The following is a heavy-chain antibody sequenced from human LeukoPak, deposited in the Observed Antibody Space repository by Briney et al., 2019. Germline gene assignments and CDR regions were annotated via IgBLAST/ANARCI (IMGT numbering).Heavy chain of an antibody. Sequence: SETLSLTCTVSGGSISSYYWSWIRQPPGKGLEWIGYIYYSGSTNYNPSLKSRVTISVDTSKNQFSLKLSSVTAADTAVYYCARHPSAVAGLDYWGQGTLVTVSS. V-gene: IGHV4-59*08. CDR1: GGSISSYY. D-gene: IGHD6-19*01. J-gene: IGHJ4*02. CDR3: ARHPSAVAGLDY. CDR2: IYYSGST.